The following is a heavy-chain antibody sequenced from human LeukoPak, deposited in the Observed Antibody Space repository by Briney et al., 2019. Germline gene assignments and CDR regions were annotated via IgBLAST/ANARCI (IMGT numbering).Heavy chain of an antibody. CDR3: AKGHDGYYYYYMDV. D-gene: IGHD3-3*01. V-gene: IGHV3-23*01. J-gene: IGHJ6*03. CDR2: ISGSGGST. CDR1: GFTFSTYA. Sequence: PGGSLRLSCAASGFTFSTYAMSWVRQAPGKGLEWVSAISGSGGSTYYADSAKGRFTISRDNSKNTLYLQMNSLRAEDTAVYYCAKGHDGYYYYYMDVWGKGTTVTVSS.